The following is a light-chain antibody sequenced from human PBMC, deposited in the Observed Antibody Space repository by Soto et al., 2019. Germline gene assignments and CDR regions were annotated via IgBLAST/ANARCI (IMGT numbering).Light chain of an antibody. Sequence: EIVLTQSPGTLSLSPGDRATLSCRASQSVSSNYLAWYQQKPGHAPRLLIYGASSRATGIPDRFSGSGSGTDFTLTINKREREDFAVYYCQQYGSSWTFGQGTKVAIK. V-gene: IGKV3-20*01. CDR2: GAS. CDR1: QSVSSNY. J-gene: IGKJ1*01. CDR3: QQYGSSWT.